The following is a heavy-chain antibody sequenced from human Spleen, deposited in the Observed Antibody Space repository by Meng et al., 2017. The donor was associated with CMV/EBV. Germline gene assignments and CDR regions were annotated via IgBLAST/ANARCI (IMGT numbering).Heavy chain of an antibody. CDR1: GFTFSSYS. J-gene: IGHJ6*02. V-gene: IGHV3-21*01. Sequence: ETLSLTCAASGFTFSSYSMNWVRQAPGKGLEWVSSISSSSSYIYYADSVKGRFTISRDKAKNSLYLQMNSLRAEDTAVYYCARGITIFGVVIYYYYGMDVWGQGTTVTVSS. CDR3: ARGITIFGVVIYYYYGMDV. CDR2: ISSSSSYI. D-gene: IGHD3-3*01.